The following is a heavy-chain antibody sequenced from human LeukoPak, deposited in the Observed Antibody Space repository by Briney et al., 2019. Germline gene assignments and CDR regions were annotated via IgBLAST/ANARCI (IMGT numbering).Heavy chain of an antibody. Sequence: GGSLRLSCAASGLTFSSYVMSWVRQAPGKGLEWVSVIYSGGSTYYADSVKGRFTISRDNSKNTLYLQMNSLRAEDTAVYYCARGHGDYDYWGQGTLVTVSS. D-gene: IGHD4-17*01. CDR3: ARGHGDYDY. CDR1: GLTFSSYV. V-gene: IGHV3-53*01. CDR2: IYSGGST. J-gene: IGHJ4*02.